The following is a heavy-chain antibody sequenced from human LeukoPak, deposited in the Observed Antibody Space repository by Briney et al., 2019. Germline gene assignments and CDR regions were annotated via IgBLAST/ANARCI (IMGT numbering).Heavy chain of an antibody. CDR1: GFTFSSYD. J-gene: IGHJ4*02. D-gene: IGHD6-13*01. CDR3: ARDSIRQQLYYFDY. V-gene: IGHV3-30*02. CDR2: MQYDGSIK. Sequence: GSLRLSCAASGFTFSSYDMHWVRQAPGKGLEWVAFMQYDGSIKYYADSVKGRFTISRDNSKNTLYLQMDSLRADDTAVYFCARDSIRQQLYYFDYWGRGTLVTVSS.